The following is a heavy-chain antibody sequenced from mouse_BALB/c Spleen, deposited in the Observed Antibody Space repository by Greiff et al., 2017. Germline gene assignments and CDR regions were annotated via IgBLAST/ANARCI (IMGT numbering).Heavy chain of an antibody. V-gene: IGHV1S29*02. Sequence: EVQLQQSGPELVKPGASVKISCKASGYTFTDYNMHWVKQSHGKSLEWIGYIYPYNGGTGYNQKFKSKATLTVDNSSSTAYMELRSLTSEDSAVYYCAKEGPGWYFDVWGAGTTVTVSS. CDR3: AKEGPGWYFDV. D-gene: IGHD3-3*01. J-gene: IGHJ1*01. CDR2: IYPYNGGT. CDR1: GYTFTDYN.